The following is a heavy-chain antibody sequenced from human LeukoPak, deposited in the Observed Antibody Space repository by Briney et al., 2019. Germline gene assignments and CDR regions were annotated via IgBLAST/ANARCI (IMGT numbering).Heavy chain of an antibody. Sequence: GGSLRLSCAASGFTFSSYSMNWVRHAPGKGREWVSSISSSSSYIYYADSVKGRFTISRDNAKNSLYLQMNSLRAEDTAVYYCARVRLYYGSGSPSYWGQGTLVTVSS. J-gene: IGHJ4*02. CDR3: ARVRLYYGSGSPSY. V-gene: IGHV3-21*01. CDR1: GFTFSSYS. CDR2: ISSSSSYI. D-gene: IGHD3-10*01.